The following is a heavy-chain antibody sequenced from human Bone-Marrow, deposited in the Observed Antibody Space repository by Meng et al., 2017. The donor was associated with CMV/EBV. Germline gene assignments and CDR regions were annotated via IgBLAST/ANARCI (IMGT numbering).Heavy chain of an antibody. V-gene: IGHV1-2*02. Sequence: ASVPDSCKASGYTFTSYDLNWVRQATGQGLEWMGWMNPNSGGTNNAQKFQGRVTMTRDTSISTAYMELSRLRSDDTAVYDCSSGEEIQLWFPTVDYWGQGTLVTVSS. CDR2: MNPNSGGT. CDR1: GYTFTSYD. J-gene: IGHJ4*02. D-gene: IGHD5-18*01. CDR3: SSGEEIQLWFPTVDY.